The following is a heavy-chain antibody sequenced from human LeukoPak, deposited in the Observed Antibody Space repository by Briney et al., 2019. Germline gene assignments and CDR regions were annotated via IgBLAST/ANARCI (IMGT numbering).Heavy chain of an antibody. CDR3: ARVPTGTTSGGVLYFDY. Sequence: SETLSLTCAVSGGSISSSNWWSWVRQPPGKGLEWIGEIYHSGSTNYNPSLKSRVTISVDKSKNQFSLKLSSVTAADTAVYYCARVPTGTTSGGVLYFDYWGQGTLVTVSS. J-gene: IGHJ4*02. CDR1: GGSISSSNW. CDR2: IYHSGST. V-gene: IGHV4-4*02. D-gene: IGHD1-1*01.